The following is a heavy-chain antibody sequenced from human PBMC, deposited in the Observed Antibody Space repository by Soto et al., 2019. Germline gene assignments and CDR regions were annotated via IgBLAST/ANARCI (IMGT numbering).Heavy chain of an antibody. D-gene: IGHD3-10*01. J-gene: IGHJ4*02. CDR1: GGTFSSYT. Sequence: QVQLVQSGAEVKKPGSSVKVYCKASGGTFSSYTISWVRQAPGQGLDWMGRIIPILGIANYAQKFQGRVTITADKSTSTAYMELSSLRSEDTAVYYCARDGMVRGGLDYWGQGTLVTGSS. CDR3: ARDGMVRGGLDY. CDR2: IIPILGIA. V-gene: IGHV1-69*08.